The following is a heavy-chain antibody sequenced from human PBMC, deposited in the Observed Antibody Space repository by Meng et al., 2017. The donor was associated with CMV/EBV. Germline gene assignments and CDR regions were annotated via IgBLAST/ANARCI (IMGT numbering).Heavy chain of an antibody. Sequence: SETLSLTCTVSGGSISSYYWSWIRQPSGKGLEWIGYIYYSGSTNYNPSLKSRVTISVDTSKNQFSLKLSSVTAADTAVYYCARDLSSSWYGIDYWGQGTLVTVSS. D-gene: IGHD6-13*01. CDR1: GGSISSYY. V-gene: IGHV4-59*01. CDR3: ARDLSSSWYGIDY. CDR2: IYYSGST. J-gene: IGHJ4*02.